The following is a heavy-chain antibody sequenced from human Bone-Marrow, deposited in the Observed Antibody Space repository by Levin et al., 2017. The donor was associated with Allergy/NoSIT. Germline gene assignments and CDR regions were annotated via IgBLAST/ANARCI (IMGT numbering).Heavy chain of an antibody. J-gene: IGHJ4*01. CDR2: IKSKAAGGTT. Sequence: PGRSLRLSCAASGFTFSNAWMNWVRQAPGRGLEWVGRIKSKAAGGTTDYAAPVKGRFSISRDDSESTVYLQMNSLKSEDTAVYYCVTVIYGGWGPGALVTVSS. D-gene: IGHD3-10*01. CDR3: VTVIYGG. CDR1: GFTFSNAW. V-gene: IGHV3-15*01.